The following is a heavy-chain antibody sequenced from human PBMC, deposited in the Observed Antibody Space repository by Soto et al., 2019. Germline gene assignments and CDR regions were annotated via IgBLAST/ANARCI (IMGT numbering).Heavy chain of an antibody. J-gene: IGHJ6*02. V-gene: IGHV4-34*01. CDR2: INHSGST. CDR3: ARAPYYYYYYGMDV. Sequence: SETLSLTCAVYGGSFSGYYWSWIRQPPGKGLEWIGEINHSGSTNYNPSLKSRVTISVDTSKNQFSLKLSSVTAAGTAVYYCARAPYYYYYYGMDVWGQGTTVTVSS. CDR1: GGSFSGYY.